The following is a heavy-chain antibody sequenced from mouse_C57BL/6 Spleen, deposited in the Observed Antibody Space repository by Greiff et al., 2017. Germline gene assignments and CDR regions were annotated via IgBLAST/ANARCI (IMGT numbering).Heavy chain of an antibody. Sequence: QVHVKQSGAELVRPGASVKLSCKASGYTFTDYYINWVKQRPGQGLEWIARIYPGSGNTYYNEKFKGKATLTAEKSSSTAYMQLSSLTSEDSAVYFCARGTTVVARDYWGQGTTLTVSS. CDR1: GYTFTDYY. CDR3: ARGTTVVARDY. CDR2: IYPGSGNT. D-gene: IGHD1-1*01. J-gene: IGHJ2*01. V-gene: IGHV1-76*01.